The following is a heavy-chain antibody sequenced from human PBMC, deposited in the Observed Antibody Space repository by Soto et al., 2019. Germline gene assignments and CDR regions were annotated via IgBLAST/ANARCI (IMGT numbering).Heavy chain of an antibody. Sequence: QVQLVQSGAEVKKPGSSVKVSCKASGGTFSTYAISWVRQAPGQGLEWLGGLIPMFGTANYAQKFQGRVTITADESTSTAYMELSSLRSEDTAVFYCARRYCISSSCYLYGMDVWGQGTTVTVSS. CDR2: LIPMFGTA. J-gene: IGHJ6*02. D-gene: IGHD2-15*01. V-gene: IGHV1-69*12. CDR3: ARRYCISSSCYLYGMDV. CDR1: GGTFSTYA.